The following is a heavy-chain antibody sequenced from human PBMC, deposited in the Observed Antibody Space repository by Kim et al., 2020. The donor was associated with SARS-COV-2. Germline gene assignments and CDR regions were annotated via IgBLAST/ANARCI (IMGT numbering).Heavy chain of an antibody. D-gene: IGHD6-19*01. J-gene: IGHJ4*02. CDR2: NT. CDR3: ARGGSGWIDY. V-gene: IGHV1-8*01. Sequence: NTDDAQKFHGRVTMTRNTSISTAYMELSSLRSEDTAVYYCARGGSGWIDYWGQGTLVTVSS.